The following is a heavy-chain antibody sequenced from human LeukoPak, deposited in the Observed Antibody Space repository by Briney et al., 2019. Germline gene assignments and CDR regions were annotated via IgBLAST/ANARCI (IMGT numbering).Heavy chain of an antibody. V-gene: IGHV4-59*01. CDR2: IYYSGST. Sequence: PSETLSLTCTVSGGSISSYYWSWIRQPPGKGLEWIGYIYYSGSTNYNPSLKSRVTISVDTSKNQFSLKLSSVTAADTAVYYCGRGLYGDYGRVDAFDIWGQGTMVTVSS. D-gene: IGHD4-17*01. CDR3: GRGLYGDYGRVDAFDI. CDR1: GGSISSYY. J-gene: IGHJ3*02.